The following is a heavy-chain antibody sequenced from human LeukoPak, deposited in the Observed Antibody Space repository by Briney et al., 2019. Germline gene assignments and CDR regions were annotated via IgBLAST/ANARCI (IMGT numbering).Heavy chain of an antibody. Sequence: SETLSLTCAVYGGSFSGYYWSWIRQPPGKGLEWIGEINHSGSTNYNPSLKSRVTISVDTSKHQFSLKLSSVTAADTAVYYCASISSSTSCDYWGQGTLVTVSS. J-gene: IGHJ4*02. CDR1: GGSFSGYY. V-gene: IGHV4-34*01. D-gene: IGHD2-2*01. CDR2: INHSGST. CDR3: ASISSSTSCDY.